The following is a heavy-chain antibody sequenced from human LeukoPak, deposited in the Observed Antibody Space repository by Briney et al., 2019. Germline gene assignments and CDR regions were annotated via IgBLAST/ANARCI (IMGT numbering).Heavy chain of an antibody. Sequence: PSETLSLTCTVSGGSISSYYWSWIRQPAGKGLEWIGRIYTSGGTNYNPSLKSRVTISVDTSKNQFSLKLSSVTAADTAVYYCAAVPESYYTVYYFNYWGQGTLVTVSS. J-gene: IGHJ4*02. D-gene: IGHD3-10*01. CDR3: AAVPESYYTVYYFNY. CDR2: IYTSGGT. V-gene: IGHV4-4*07. CDR1: GGSISSYY.